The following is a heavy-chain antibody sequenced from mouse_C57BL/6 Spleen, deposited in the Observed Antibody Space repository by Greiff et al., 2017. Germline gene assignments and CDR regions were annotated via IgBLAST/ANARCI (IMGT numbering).Heavy chain of an antibody. CDR1: GYTFTSYT. J-gene: IGHJ2*01. CDR3: ARPGSSYGYYFDY. V-gene: IGHV1-4*01. D-gene: IGHD1-1*01. CDR2: INPSSGYT. Sequence: VKLMESGAELARPGASVKMSCKASGYTFTSYTMHWVKQRPGQGLEWIGYINPSSGYTKYNQKFKDKATLTADKSSSTAYMQLSSLTSEDSAVYYCARPGSSYGYYFDYWGQGTTLTVSS.